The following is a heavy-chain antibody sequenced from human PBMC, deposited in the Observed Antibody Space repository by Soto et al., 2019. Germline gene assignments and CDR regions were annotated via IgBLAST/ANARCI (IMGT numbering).Heavy chain of an antibody. V-gene: IGHV3-23*01. Sequence: GVSLRLSCAASGFTFSSYAMGWVRQGPGKGLEWVAVVSIGGSTHYADSVRGRFTISRDNSKNTLSLQMNSLTAEDTAVYFCAKRRGAGQHLDYWGQGALVTVSS. D-gene: IGHD2-15*01. J-gene: IGHJ4*02. CDR1: GFTFSSYA. CDR2: VSIGGST. CDR3: AKRRGAGQHLDY.